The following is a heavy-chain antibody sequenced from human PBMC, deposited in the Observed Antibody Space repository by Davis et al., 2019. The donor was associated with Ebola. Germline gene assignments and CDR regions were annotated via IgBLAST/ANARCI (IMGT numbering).Heavy chain of an antibody. CDR2: ISSRATTI. V-gene: IGHV3-23*01. J-gene: IGHJ4*02. CDR3: AKAPDYRASH. Sequence: GESLKISCAASGFTFNNYAMSWVRQAPGKGLEWVSVISSRATTIYYADSVKGRFTISRDNSKNTLYLQMNSLRAEDTAVYYCAKAPDYRASHWGQGILVTVSS. CDR1: GFTFNNYA. D-gene: IGHD4-11*01.